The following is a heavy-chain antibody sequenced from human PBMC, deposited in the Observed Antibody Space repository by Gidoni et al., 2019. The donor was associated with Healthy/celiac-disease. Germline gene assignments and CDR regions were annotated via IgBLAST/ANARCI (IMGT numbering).Heavy chain of an antibody. D-gene: IGHD1-26*01. V-gene: IGHV3-33*01. CDR2: IWYDGSNK. CDR3: ARDGRGSLDY. CDR1: GFTFSSYG. Sequence: QVQLVESGGGVFQPGRSLTLSCEASGFTFSSYGMHWVRQAPGKGLEWVAVIWYDGSNKYYADSVKGRFTISRDNSKNTLYLQMNSLRAEDTAVYYCARDGRGSLDYWGQGTLVTVSS. J-gene: IGHJ4*02.